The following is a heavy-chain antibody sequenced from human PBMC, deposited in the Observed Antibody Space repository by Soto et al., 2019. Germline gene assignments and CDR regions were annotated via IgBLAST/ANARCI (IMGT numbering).Heavy chain of an antibody. J-gene: IGHJ4*02. V-gene: IGHV3-23*01. CDR1: GFTFSIFP. D-gene: IGHD3-9*01. Sequence: EVQVLESGGGLVQPRGSLRLSCAASGFTFSIFPMTWVRQAPGTGLEGVSAISRSGDAIYYADSVRGRFTISRDNSKNTLYLHLNSLRAEDTAIYYCASHYDIPTGALAYFDFWGQGSLVTVSS. CDR3: ASHYDIPTGALAYFDF. CDR2: ISRSGDAI.